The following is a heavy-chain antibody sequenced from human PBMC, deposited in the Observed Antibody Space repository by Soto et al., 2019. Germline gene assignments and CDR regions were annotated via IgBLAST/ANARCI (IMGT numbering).Heavy chain of an antibody. CDR3: ARDGGEAAEYPAGGIWGVDY. Sequence: GGSLRLSCAASGFTFSSYGMHWVRQAPGKGLEWVAVIWYDGSNKYYADSVKGRFTISRDNSKNTLYLQMNSLRAEDTAVYYCARDGGEAAEYPAGGIWGVDYWGQGTLVTVSS. D-gene: IGHD6-13*01. CDR1: GFTFSSYG. V-gene: IGHV3-33*01. J-gene: IGHJ4*02. CDR2: IWYDGSNK.